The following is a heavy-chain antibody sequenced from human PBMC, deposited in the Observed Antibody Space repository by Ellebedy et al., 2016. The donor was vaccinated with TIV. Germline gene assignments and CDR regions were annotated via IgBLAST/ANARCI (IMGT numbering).Heavy chain of an antibody. CDR3: AREATTVTTDYGMDV. CDR1: GGPFSSYA. CDR2: IIPILDIA. V-gene: IGHV1-69*04. J-gene: IGHJ6*02. Sequence: AASVKVSCKASGGPFSSYAISWVRQAPGQGLEWMGRIIPILDIANYAQKFQGRVTMTRDTSTSTVYMELSSLRSEDTAVYYCAREATTVTTDYGMDVWGQGTTVTVSS. D-gene: IGHD4-17*01.